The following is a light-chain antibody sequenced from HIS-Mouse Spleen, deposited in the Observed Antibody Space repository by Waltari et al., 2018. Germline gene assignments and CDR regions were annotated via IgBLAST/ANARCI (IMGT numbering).Light chain of an antibody. CDR3: SSYTSSSTLV. CDR1: SSDCGGHNY. Sequence: QSALTQPASVSGSPGQSITIPCTGTSSDCGGHNYVSWYQQHPAKAPKLMIYEVSNRPSGVSNRFSGSKSGNTASLTISGLQAEDEADYYCSSYTSSSTLVFGGGTKLTVL. V-gene: IGLV2-14*01. CDR2: EVS. J-gene: IGLJ3*02.